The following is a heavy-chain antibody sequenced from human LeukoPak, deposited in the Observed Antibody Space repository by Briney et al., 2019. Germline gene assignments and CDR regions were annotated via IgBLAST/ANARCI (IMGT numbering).Heavy chain of an antibody. J-gene: IGHJ4*02. D-gene: IGHD3-9*01. CDR2: IGTGGDT. CDR3: ARGTLTYFDY. V-gene: IGHV3-47*01. CDR1: GFAFSSYA. Sequence: GGSLRLSCAASGFAFSSYALHWVRRAPGKGLEWVSAIGTGGDTYYADSVMGRFTISRDNSKNTLYLQMNSLRAEDTAVFYCARGTLTYFDYWGQGTLVTVSS.